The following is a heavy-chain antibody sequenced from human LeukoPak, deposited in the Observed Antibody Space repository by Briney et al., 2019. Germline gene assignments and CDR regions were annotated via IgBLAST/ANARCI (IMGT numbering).Heavy chain of an antibody. CDR3: VGDIVVVPVAVRDY. D-gene: IGHD2-2*01. Sequence: GGSLRLSCAASGFTFSSYWMHWVRQAPGKGLVWVSRINSDGSSTSYADSVKGRFTISRDNSKNTLYLQMSSLRAEDTAVYYCVGDIVVVPVAVRDYWGQGTLVTVSS. V-gene: IGHV3-74*01. CDR2: INSDGSST. CDR1: GFTFSSYW. J-gene: IGHJ4*02.